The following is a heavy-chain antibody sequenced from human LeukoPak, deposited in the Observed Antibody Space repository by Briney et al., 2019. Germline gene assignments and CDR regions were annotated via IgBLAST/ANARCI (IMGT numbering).Heavy chain of an antibody. J-gene: IGHJ6*02. Sequence: SETLSLTCTVSGGSISSYYWSWIRQPPGKGLEWIGYIYYSGSTNYNPSLKSRVTISVDTSKNQFSLKLSSVTAADTAVYYCARVQVVPAATRDYYSYYGMDVWGQGTTVTVSS. CDR3: ARVQVVPAATRDYYSYYGMDV. V-gene: IGHV4-59*01. CDR1: GGSISSYY. CDR2: IYYSGST. D-gene: IGHD2-2*01.